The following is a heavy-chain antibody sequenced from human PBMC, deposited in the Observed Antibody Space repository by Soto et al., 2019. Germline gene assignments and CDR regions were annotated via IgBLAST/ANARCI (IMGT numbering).Heavy chain of an antibody. CDR3: ASEKGWRQSPLDS. J-gene: IGHJ5*01. V-gene: IGHV3-15*01. D-gene: IGHD4-4*01. Sequence: LRLSCAASGLIFRNAWMSWVRQAPGKGLEWVGRIKSKSSGGTTDYAAPVEGGVTISRDDSKSTLYLQMTSLTIEDTAVYFCASEKGWRQSPLDSWGQGALVTVSS. CDR2: IKSKSSGGTT. CDR1: GLIFRNAW.